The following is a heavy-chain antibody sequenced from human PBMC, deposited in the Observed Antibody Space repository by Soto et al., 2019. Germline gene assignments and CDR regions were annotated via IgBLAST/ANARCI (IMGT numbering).Heavy chain of an antibody. J-gene: IGHJ6*02. CDR2: ISGYNGNT. V-gene: IGHV1-18*01. CDR1: GYTFSMSG. Sequence: QVQLVQSGAEVKKPGASVKVSCKSSGYTFSMSGISWVRQAPGQGLEWMGWISGYNGNTNYEQKFQARVIMTTDTTTNAAYMALRSLRSDYTAVYYCAREGPRPYYYYGMDVWGQGTTVSVSS. CDR3: AREGPRPYYYYGMDV.